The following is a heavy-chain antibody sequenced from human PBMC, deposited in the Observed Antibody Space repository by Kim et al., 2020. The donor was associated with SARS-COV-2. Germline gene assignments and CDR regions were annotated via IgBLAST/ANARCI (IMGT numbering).Heavy chain of an antibody. Sequence: GGSLRLSCAASGFTFSSYGMSWVRQAPGKGLEWVAAIRCGGGNTYYADSVKGRFTISRDNSKNTLYLQMNSLRAEDTAVYYCAKADLTGTSKYYYYGMDVWGQGTTVTVSS. CDR1: GFTFSSYG. CDR2: IRCGGGNT. CDR3: AKADLTGTSKYYYYGMDV. D-gene: IGHD1-7*01. V-gene: IGHV3-23*01. J-gene: IGHJ6*02.